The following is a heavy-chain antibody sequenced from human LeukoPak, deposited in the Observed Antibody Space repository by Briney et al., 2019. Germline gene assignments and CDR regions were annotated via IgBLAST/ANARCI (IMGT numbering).Heavy chain of an antibody. D-gene: IGHD3-10*01. CDR1: GFTFSSYA. Sequence: GGSLRLSCAASGFTFSSYAMHWVRQAPGKGLEWVAVISYDGSNKYYADSLKGRFTISRDNSKNTLYLQMNSLGAEDTAVYYCAKSGSEYTYDSIYFDYWGQGTLVTVSS. CDR3: AKSGSEYTYDSIYFDY. V-gene: IGHV3-30-3*02. J-gene: IGHJ4*02. CDR2: ISYDGSNK.